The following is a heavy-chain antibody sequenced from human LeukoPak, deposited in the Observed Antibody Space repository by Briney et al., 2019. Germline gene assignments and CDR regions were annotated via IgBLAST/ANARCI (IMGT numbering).Heavy chain of an antibody. J-gene: IGHJ4*02. CDR3: ARSLSHTAMAALY. D-gene: IGHD5-18*01. CDR1: GFTVSSNY. Sequence: GGSLRLSCAASGFTVSSNYMSWVRQAPGKGLEWVSVIYSGGSTYYADSVKGRFTISRDNSKNTLYLQMNSLRAEDTAVYYCARSLSHTAMAALYWGQGTLVIVSS. CDR2: IYSGGST. V-gene: IGHV3-53*01.